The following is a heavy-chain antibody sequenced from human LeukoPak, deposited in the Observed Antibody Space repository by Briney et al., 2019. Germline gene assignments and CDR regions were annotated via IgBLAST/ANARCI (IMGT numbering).Heavy chain of an antibody. CDR2: IYYSGST. CDR1: GGSISSYY. V-gene: IGHV4-59*01. D-gene: IGHD3-9*01. Sequence: SETLSLTCTVSGGSISSYYWSWIRQPPGKGLEWIGYIYYSGSTNYNPSLKSRVTISVDTSKNQFSLKLSSVTAADTAVYYRARVGDILTLDYWGQGTLVTVSS. CDR3: ARVGDILTLDY. J-gene: IGHJ4*02.